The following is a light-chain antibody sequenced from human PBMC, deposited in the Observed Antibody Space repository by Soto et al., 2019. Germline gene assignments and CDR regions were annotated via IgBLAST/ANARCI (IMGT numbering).Light chain of an antibody. J-gene: IGKJ4*01. CDR2: AAS. V-gene: IGKV1-8*01. CDR3: HQYYSYPLT. CDR1: QGISSY. Sequence: AIRMTQSPSSLSASTGDRVTITCRASQGISSYLASYQQKPGKAPKLLIYAASTLQSGVPSRFSGSGSGTDFTLTISCLQSEDFATYYCHQYYSYPLTFGGGTKVEIK.